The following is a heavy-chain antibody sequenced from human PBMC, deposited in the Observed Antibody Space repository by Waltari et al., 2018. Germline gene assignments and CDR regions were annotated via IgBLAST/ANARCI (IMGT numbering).Heavy chain of an antibody. CDR3: ATLRELSNVGLKYVDL. V-gene: IGHV1-24*01. D-gene: IGHD3-16*02. CDR2: FVPEDCET. Sequence: QVQLVQSGAEAKKPGASVKVSCKVSGYTLTELSMHWVRQAPGKGLEWMGGFVPEDCETIYEQKFQGRVTMTEDTSTDTAYMGLSSLRSEDTAVYYCATLRELSNVGLKYVDLWGRGTLFTVSS. J-gene: IGHJ2*01. CDR1: GYTLTELS.